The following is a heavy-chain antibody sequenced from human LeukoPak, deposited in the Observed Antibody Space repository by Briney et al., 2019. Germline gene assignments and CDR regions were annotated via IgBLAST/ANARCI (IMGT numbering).Heavy chain of an antibody. CDR3: ARAMFGGVIGKFDY. Sequence: PGGSLRLSCAASGFTFSDYNMNWIRQAPGKGLEWVSHISSSGNIIYYVDSVKGRFTISRDNAKNSLYLQMNSLRAEDTDVYYCARAMFGGVIGKFDYWGQGSLVTVSS. D-gene: IGHD3-16*02. CDR1: GFTFSDYN. J-gene: IGHJ4*02. CDR2: ISSSGNII. V-gene: IGHV3-11*01.